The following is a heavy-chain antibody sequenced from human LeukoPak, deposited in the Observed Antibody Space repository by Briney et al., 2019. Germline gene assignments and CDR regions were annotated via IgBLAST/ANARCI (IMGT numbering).Heavy chain of an antibody. CDR2: IWYHGTNS. Sequence: GGSLRLSCATSGFTFSTYAMYWVRQAPGKGLEWVAVIWYHGTNSLHADSVKDRFTISRDNSKNTVYLQMNSLRAEDTAVYYCARVRVVRGVIGGLDVWGQGTTVTVSS. D-gene: IGHD3-10*01. CDR1: GFTFSTYA. V-gene: IGHV3-33*01. CDR3: ARVRVVRGVIGGLDV. J-gene: IGHJ6*02.